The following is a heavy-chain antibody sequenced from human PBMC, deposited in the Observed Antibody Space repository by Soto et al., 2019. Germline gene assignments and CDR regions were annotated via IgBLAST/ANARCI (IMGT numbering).Heavy chain of an antibody. Sequence: AAVKVSCKGSGYTFTSYGMSWVGQAPRQWLEWMGWISAYNGNPNSAQKLQGRVTMTTDTSTSTAHMELRSLRSDDTAVYYCATAVVRGLNAFDIWGQGTMVTVSS. V-gene: IGHV1-18*04. CDR3: ATAVVRGLNAFDI. CDR1: GYTFTSYG. CDR2: ISAYNGNP. J-gene: IGHJ3*02. D-gene: IGHD3-10*01.